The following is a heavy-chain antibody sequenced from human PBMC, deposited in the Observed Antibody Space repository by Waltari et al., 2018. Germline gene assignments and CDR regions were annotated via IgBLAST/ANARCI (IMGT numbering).Heavy chain of an antibody. D-gene: IGHD6-19*01. CDR3: ARWQQWPVRAFDY. Sequence: EVHLVESGGGLIQPGGSLRLSCAASGFVVRRHYLRGVRQAPGWGLGWVSLMYSGGSTYYADSVKGRFTISRDNSKNTLYLQMDSLSVEDTAVYYCARWQQWPVRAFDYWGQGTLVTVSS. CDR1: GFVVRRHY. CDR2: MYSGGST. V-gene: IGHV3-53*01. J-gene: IGHJ4*02.